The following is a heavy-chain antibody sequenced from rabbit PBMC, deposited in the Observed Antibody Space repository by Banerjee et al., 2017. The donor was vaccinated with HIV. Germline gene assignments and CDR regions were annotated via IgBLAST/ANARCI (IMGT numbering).Heavy chain of an antibody. V-gene: IGHV1S45*01. J-gene: IGHJ4*01. CDR3: ARARYSYSSGNYLGDFNL. D-gene: IGHD1-1*01. CDR2: IYTGSSGST. Sequence: QEQLVEYGGDLVQPEGSLTLTCKASGLDFSSGYWMCWVRQAPGKGLEWIACIYTGSSGSTYYASWAKGRFTISKTSSTTVTLQMTSLTAADTATYFCARARYSYSSGNYLGDFNLWGPGTLVTVS. CDR1: GLDFSSGYW.